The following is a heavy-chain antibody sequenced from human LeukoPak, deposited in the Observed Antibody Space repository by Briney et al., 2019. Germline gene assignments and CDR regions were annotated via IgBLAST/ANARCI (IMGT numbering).Heavy chain of an antibody. Sequence: SETLSLTCTVSGGSISSYYWNWIRQPPGKGLEWIGYIYYSGSTNYNPSLKSRVTISVDTSKNQFSLKLSSVTAADTAVYYCARTSCSGGSCYLIDYWGQGTLVTVSS. D-gene: IGHD2-15*01. CDR2: IYYSGST. V-gene: IGHV4-59*08. J-gene: IGHJ4*02. CDR1: GGSISSYY. CDR3: ARTSCSGGSCYLIDY.